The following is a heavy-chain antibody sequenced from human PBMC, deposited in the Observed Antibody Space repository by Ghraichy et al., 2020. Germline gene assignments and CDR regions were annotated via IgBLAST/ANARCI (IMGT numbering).Heavy chain of an antibody. CDR3: AKSGDTAMATYYFDY. CDR1: GFTFSSYA. CDR2: ISGSGGST. J-gene: IGHJ4*02. D-gene: IGHD5-18*01. V-gene: IGHV3-23*01. Sequence: GESLNTSCAASGFTFSSYAMSWVRQAPGKGLEWVSAISGSGGSTYYADSVKGRFTISRDNSKNTLYLQMNSLRAEDTAVYYCAKSGDTAMATYYFDYWGQGTLVTVSS.